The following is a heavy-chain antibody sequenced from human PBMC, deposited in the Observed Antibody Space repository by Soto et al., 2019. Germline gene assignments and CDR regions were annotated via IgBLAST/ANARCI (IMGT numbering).Heavy chain of an antibody. D-gene: IGHD2-2*01. CDR1: GGSFSGYY. CDR3: ARGECSSVYCFTRWALDI. J-gene: IGHJ3*02. V-gene: IGHV4-34*01. CDR2: INHRGST. Sequence: QVQLQQWGAGLLKPSETLSLTCAVSGGSFSGYYWTWIRQTPGKGLEWIGEINHRGSTNYEPSLKSRVSISADTAKKQCSLNLTSVTAADTAVYYCARGECSSVYCFTRWALDIWGQGTVVTVSS.